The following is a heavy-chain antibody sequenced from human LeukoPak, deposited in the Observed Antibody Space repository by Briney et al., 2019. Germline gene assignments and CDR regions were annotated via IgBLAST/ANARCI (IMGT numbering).Heavy chain of an antibody. CDR3: ARGANYGDYERYYFDY. D-gene: IGHD4-17*01. CDR1: GGSFSGYY. Sequence: SETLSLTCAVYGGSFSGYYWSWIRQPPGKGLEWIGEINHSGSTNYNPSLKSRVTISVDTSKSQFSLKLSSVTAADTAVYYCARGANYGDYERYYFDYWGQGTLVTVSS. J-gene: IGHJ4*02. V-gene: IGHV4-34*01. CDR2: INHSGST.